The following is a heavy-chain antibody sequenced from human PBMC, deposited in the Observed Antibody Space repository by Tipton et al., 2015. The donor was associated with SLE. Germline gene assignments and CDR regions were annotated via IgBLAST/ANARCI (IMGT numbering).Heavy chain of an antibody. Sequence: QLVQSGAEVKKPGASVKVSCKASGYTFTSYGISWVRQTTGQGLEWMGWMNPNSGNTGYAQKFQGRVTMTRNTSISTAYMELSSLRSEDTAVYYCARGRGNWGTLGYWGQGTLVTVSS. D-gene: IGHD7-27*01. CDR3: ARGRGNWGTLGY. V-gene: IGHV1-8*02. J-gene: IGHJ4*02. CDR1: GYTFTSYG. CDR2: MNPNSGNT.